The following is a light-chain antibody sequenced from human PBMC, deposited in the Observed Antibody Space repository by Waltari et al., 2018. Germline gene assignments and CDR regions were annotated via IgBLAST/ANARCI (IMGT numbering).Light chain of an antibody. Sequence: IQLTKSLYSLYAFVGDRVTITCRTSQSIGTSLNWYQQSPGQAPKLLIYAASSFQGGVPSRFSGSRSGTDFTLTISSLQPEDFATYYCQQTYSTLWTFGQGTKVEIK. CDR3: QQTYSTLWT. CDR2: AAS. J-gene: IGKJ1*01. V-gene: IGKV1-39*01. CDR1: QSIGTS.